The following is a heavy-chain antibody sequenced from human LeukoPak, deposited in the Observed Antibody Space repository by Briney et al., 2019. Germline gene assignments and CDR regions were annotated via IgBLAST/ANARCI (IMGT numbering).Heavy chain of an antibody. D-gene: IGHD3-22*01. J-gene: IGHJ4*02. CDR1: GFTFNTYS. V-gene: IGHV3-21*01. CDR3: ARVMIVSATEDY. CDR2: ISGSSSSI. Sequence: GGSLRLSCAASGFTFNTYSMNWVRQAPGKGLEWVSSISGSSSSIYYADSVKGRFTISRDNGKNSLYLQMNSLRAGDTALYYCARVMIVSATEDYWGQGTLVTVSS.